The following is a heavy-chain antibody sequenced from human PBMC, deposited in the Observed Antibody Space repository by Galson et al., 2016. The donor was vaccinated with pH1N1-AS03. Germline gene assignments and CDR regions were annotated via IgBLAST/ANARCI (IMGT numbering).Heavy chain of an antibody. CDR1: GYTFTSGW. CDR3: ARGFMAPAD. V-gene: IGHV5-51*01. J-gene: IGHJ4*02. CDR2: IHPSDSNA. D-gene: IGHD6-13*01. Sequence: QSGAEVKKPGESLKISCKGSGYTFTSGWIGWVRQMPGKGLDWMGIIHPSDSNAKYSPSSQGQVTISADNSITTAYLQWDSLTASETAMYYCARGFMAPADWGQGTLVTVSS.